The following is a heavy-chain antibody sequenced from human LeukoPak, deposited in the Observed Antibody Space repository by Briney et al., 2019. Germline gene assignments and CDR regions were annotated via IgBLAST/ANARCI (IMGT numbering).Heavy chain of an antibody. J-gene: IGHJ4*02. Sequence: GGSLRLSCAASGFALSSNYMSWVRQAPGKGLEWVSIIYSGGSTEYTDSVKGRFTISRDNSKNMVYLQMNCLRAEDTAVYYCARGDSGSWNYKRGFDYWGQGTLVTVSS. D-gene: IGHD1-26*01. CDR2: IYSGGST. CDR1: GFALSSNY. CDR3: ARGDSGSWNYKRGFDY. V-gene: IGHV3-53*01.